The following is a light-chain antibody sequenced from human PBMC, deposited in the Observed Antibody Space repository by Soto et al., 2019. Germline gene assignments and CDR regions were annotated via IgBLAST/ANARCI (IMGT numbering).Light chain of an antibody. CDR1: TSDIGASNY. Sequence: QSALTQPASVSGSPGQSITISCTGSTSDIGASNYVSWYQQRPGKAPKVIIYEVSNRPSGVSNRFSGSKSGNTASLTISGLQAEDEGDYYCSSYTANSVTLDVFGTGTKLTVL. CDR3: SSYTANSVTLDV. CDR2: EVS. J-gene: IGLJ1*01. V-gene: IGLV2-14*01.